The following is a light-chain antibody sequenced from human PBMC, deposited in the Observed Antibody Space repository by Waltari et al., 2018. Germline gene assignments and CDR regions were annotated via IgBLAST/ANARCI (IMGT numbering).Light chain of an antibody. CDR2: YDT. Sequence: SSELTQPPSVSVAPGKTARITCGGHDIGSPSVHWDKQKRGQAPGVVIHYDTDRPSGIPERFSGSNSGNTATLTISRVEAGDEADYYCQVWDISTDQPIFGGGTKLTVL. CDR1: DIGSPS. CDR3: QVWDISTDQPI. V-gene: IGLV3-21*04. J-gene: IGLJ2*01.